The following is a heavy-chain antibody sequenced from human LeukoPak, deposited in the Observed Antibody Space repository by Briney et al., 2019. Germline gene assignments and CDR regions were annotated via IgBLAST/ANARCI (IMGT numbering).Heavy chain of an antibody. J-gene: IGHJ4*02. CDR3: ARDQPGGSFDY. CDR1: GFTFSSYS. V-gene: IGHV3-21*01. D-gene: IGHD1-26*01. Sequence: GGSLRLSCAASGFTFSSYSMNWVRQAPGKGLEWVSSISSSSSYIYYADSVKGRFTISRDNAKNSLYLQMNSLRAEETAVYYCARDQPGGSFDYWGQGTLVTVSS. CDR2: ISSSSSYI.